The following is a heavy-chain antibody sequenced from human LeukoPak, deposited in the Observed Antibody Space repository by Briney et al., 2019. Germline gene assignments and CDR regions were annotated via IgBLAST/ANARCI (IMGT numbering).Heavy chain of an antibody. J-gene: IGHJ6*03. Sequence: SETLSLTCTVSGGSISSYYWSWIRQPPGKGLGWIGYIYYSGSTNYNPSLKSRVTISVDTSKNQFSLKLSSVTAADTAVYYCASGYEGRYYMDVWGKGTTVTVSS. CDR1: GGSISSYY. CDR3: ASGYEGRYYMDV. CDR2: IYYSGST. D-gene: IGHD5-12*01. V-gene: IGHV4-59*01.